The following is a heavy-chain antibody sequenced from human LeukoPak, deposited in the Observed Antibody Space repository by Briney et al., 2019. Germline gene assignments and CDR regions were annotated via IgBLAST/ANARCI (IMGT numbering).Heavy chain of an antibody. CDR1: GYSFTSYY. V-gene: IGHV1-46*01. Sequence: ASVKVSCKASGYSFTSYYMHWVRQAPGQGLEWMGLINPSGSSTTYAQKFQGRVTMTRDMFTSTDYMELTSLTSDDAAVYYCARDNSVGETAWWFDPWGQGTLVTVSS. CDR2: INPSGSST. D-gene: IGHD1-26*01. J-gene: IGHJ5*02. CDR3: ARDNSVGETAWWFDP.